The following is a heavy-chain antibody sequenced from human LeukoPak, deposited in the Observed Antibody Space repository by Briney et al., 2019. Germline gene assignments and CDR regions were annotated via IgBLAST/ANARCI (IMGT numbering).Heavy chain of an antibody. CDR2: INSDGSEG. J-gene: IGHJ4*02. CDR3: ASLNYYDSSGYPDGGYYFDY. Sequence: GGSLRLSCAVSGFTFSGFWMSWSRQAPGKGLEWVASINSDGSEGYYADVVKGRFTISRDNAKNSLYLQINSLRAEDTAVYYCASLNYYDSSGYPDGGYYFDYWGQGTLVTVSS. V-gene: IGHV3-7*03. D-gene: IGHD3-22*01. CDR1: GFTFSGFW.